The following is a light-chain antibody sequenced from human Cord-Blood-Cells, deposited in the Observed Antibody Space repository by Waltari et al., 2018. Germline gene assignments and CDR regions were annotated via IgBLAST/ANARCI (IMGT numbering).Light chain of an antibody. V-gene: IGKV4-1*01. Sequence: DIVMTQSPDSLAVSLGERXTINCXSSQSVLYSSNNKNYLAWYQQKPGQPPKLLIYWASTRESGVPDRFSGSGSGTDFTLTISSLQAEDVAVYYCQQYYSTPPWTFGQGTKVEIK. CDR2: WAS. J-gene: IGKJ1*01. CDR3: QQYYSTPPWT. CDR1: QSVLYSSNNKNY.